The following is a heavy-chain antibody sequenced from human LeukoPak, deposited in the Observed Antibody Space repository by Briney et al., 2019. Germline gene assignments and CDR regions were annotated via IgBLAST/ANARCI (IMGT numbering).Heavy chain of an antibody. CDR3: ARSDFWSGYPTDY. CDR1: GFPFSSYA. D-gene: IGHD3-3*01. Sequence: GGSLRLSCAASGFPFSSYAMSWVRQAPGKGLDWVSSITVSGGSTYYADSVKGRFTISRDNAKNSLYLQMNSLRAEDSAVYYCARSDFWSGYPTDYWGQGTLVTVSS. V-gene: IGHV3-23*01. CDR2: ITVSGGST. J-gene: IGHJ4*02.